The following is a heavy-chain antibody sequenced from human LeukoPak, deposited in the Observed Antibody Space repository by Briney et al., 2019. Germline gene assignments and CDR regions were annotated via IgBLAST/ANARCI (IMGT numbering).Heavy chain of an antibody. Sequence: ASVKVSCKASGGTFSSYAISWVRQAPGQGLEWMGIINPSGGSTSYAQKFQGRVTMTRDTSTSTVYMELSSLRSEDTAVYYCASNMESLLEGFDYWGQGTLVTVSS. CDR3: ASNMESLLEGFDY. D-gene: IGHD1-1*01. V-gene: IGHV1-46*01. J-gene: IGHJ4*02. CDR1: GGTFSSYA. CDR2: INPSGGST.